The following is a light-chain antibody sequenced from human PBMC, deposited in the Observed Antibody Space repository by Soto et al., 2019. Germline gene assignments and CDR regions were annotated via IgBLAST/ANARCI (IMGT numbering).Light chain of an antibody. Sequence: EIGLTQSPATLSAPSGEGITLSCRASQSVKNHLAWYQHKPGQAPRLLFYDASIRATGVPARFSAGGSGTEYTLVISSLQSEDAAVYYCQEYNAWPPGTFGQGTKVEIK. V-gene: IGKV3D-15*01. CDR3: QEYNAWPPGT. CDR2: DAS. J-gene: IGKJ1*01. CDR1: QSVKNH.